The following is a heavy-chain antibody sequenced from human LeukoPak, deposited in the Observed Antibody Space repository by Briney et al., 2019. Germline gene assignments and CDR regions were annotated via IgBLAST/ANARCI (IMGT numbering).Heavy chain of an antibody. CDR2: IYHSGST. D-gene: IGHD4-17*01. Sequence: SETLSLTCTVSGGSISSGGYYWSWIRQPPGKGLEWIGYIYHSGSTYYNPSLKSRVTISVDRSKNQFSLKLSSVTAADTAVYYCASMRLRGDAFDIWGQGTMVTVSS. V-gene: IGHV4-30-2*01. CDR1: GGSISSGGYY. CDR3: ASMRLRGDAFDI. J-gene: IGHJ3*02.